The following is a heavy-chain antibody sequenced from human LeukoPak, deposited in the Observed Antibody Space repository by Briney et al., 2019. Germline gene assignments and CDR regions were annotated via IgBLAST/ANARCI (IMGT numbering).Heavy chain of an antibody. CDR1: GGSISSGGYS. J-gene: IGHJ4*02. V-gene: IGHV4-30-2*01. CDR3: ARVSDFWSGYLYFDY. CDR2: IYHSGST. D-gene: IGHD3-3*01. Sequence: PSETLSLTCAVSGGSISSGGYSWSWIRQPPGKGLEWIGYIYHSGSTYYNPSLKSRVTISVDRSKNQFSLKLSSVTAADTAVYYCARVSDFWSGYLYFDYWGQGTLVTVSS.